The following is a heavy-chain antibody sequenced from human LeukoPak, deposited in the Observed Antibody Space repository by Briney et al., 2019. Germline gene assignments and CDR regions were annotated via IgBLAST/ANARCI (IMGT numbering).Heavy chain of an antibody. V-gene: IGHV1-18*01. D-gene: IGHD6-19*01. CDR3: ALISVAGFNAFDY. J-gene: IGHJ4*02. CDR1: GYTFTSYG. CDR2: ISAYNGNT. Sequence: ASVKLSCKASGYTFTSYGISWVRQAPGQGLEWNGWISAYNGNTNYAQKLQGRVTMTTDTSTSTAYMELRSLRSDDTAAYYCALISVAGFNAFDYWGQGTLVTVSS.